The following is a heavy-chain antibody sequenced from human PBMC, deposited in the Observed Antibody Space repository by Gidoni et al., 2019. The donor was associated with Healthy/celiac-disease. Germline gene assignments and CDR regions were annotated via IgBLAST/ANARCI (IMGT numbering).Heavy chain of an antibody. CDR3: ARGGLRTSGDAFDI. J-gene: IGHJ3*02. CDR2: IYSGGST. CDR1: GFTVGSNY. V-gene: IGHV3-53*02. D-gene: IGHD5-12*01. Sequence: EVQLVETGGGLIQPGGSLRLSCAASGFTVGSNYMSWVRQAPGKGLEWVSVIYSGGSTYYADSVKGRFTISRDNSKNTLYLQMNSLRAEDTAVYYCARGGLRTSGDAFDIWGQGTMVTVSS.